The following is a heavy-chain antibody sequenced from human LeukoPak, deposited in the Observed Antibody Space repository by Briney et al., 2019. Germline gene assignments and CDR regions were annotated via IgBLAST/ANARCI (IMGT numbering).Heavy chain of an antibody. Sequence: TSETLSLTCTVSGGSISSYYWSWIRQPPGKGLEWIGYIYYSGSTNYNPSLKSRVTISVDTSKNQFSLKLSSVTAADTAVYYCARGYSGYDFGWFDPWGQGTLVTVSS. V-gene: IGHV4-59*01. CDR3: ARGYSGYDFGWFDP. D-gene: IGHD5-12*01. CDR1: GGSISSYY. CDR2: IYYSGST. J-gene: IGHJ5*02.